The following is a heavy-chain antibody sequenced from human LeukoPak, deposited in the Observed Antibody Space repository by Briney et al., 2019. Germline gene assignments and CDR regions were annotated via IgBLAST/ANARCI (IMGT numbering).Heavy chain of an antibody. CDR1: GYTFTNYH. CDR3: ARGYYYDSSGYYPLRY. V-gene: IGHV1-46*01. Sequence: ASVKVSCKASGYTFTNYHMNWVRQAPGQGLEWMGIINPSGGSTTNAQKLQGRVTMTTDTSTSTAYMELRSLRSDDTAVYYCARGYYYDSSGYYPLRYWGQGTLVTVSS. CDR2: INPSGGST. J-gene: IGHJ4*02. D-gene: IGHD3-22*01.